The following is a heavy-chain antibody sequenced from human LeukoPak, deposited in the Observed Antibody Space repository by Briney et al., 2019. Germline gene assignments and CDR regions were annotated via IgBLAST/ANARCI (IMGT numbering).Heavy chain of an antibody. D-gene: IGHD3-10*01. V-gene: IGHV3-66*01. CDR3: ARVPYGSGTYWAFDI. CDR2: IYSGGST. J-gene: IGHJ3*02. Sequence: PGGSLRLSCAASGFTVSSNYMSWVRQAQGKGLEWVSLIYSGGSTYYADSVKGRFTISRDNSKNTLYLQMNSLRAEDTAVYYCARVPYGSGTYWAFDIWGQGTMVTVSS. CDR1: GFTVSSNY.